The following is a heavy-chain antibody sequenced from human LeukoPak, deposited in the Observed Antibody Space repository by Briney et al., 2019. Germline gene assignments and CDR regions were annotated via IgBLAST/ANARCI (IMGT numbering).Heavy chain of an antibody. Sequence: SVKVSCKASGGTFSSYAISWVRQAPGQGLEWMGRIIPIFGTANYAQKFQGRVTITTDESTSTAYMELSSLRSEDTAVYYCARSLDYYDSSGYYYYFDYWGQGTLVTVSS. J-gene: IGHJ4*02. CDR1: GGTFSSYA. V-gene: IGHV1-69*05. D-gene: IGHD3-22*01. CDR2: IIPIFGTA. CDR3: ARSLDYYDSSGYYYYFDY.